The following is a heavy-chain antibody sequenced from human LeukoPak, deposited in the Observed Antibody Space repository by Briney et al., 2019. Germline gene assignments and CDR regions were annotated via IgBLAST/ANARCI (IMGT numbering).Heavy chain of an antibody. CDR2: IYYSGST. CDR3: ARQASGSYYAGCDY. CDR1: GGSISSSGYY. J-gene: IGHJ4*02. V-gene: IGHV4-39*01. Sequence: SQTLSLTCTASGGSISSSGYYWGWIRQPPGKGLEWIGSIYYSGSTYYNPSLKRRVTISVDTSKNQFSLKLSSVTAADTAVYYCARQASGSYYAGCDYWGQGTLVTVSS. D-gene: IGHD1-26*01.